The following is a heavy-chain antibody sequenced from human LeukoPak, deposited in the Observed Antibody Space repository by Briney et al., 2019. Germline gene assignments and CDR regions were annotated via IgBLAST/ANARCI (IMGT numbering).Heavy chain of an antibody. D-gene: IGHD6-13*01. CDR1: GFTFSGSA. Sequence: PGGPLRLSCAASGFTFSGSAMNWVRQASGKGLEWVGRIRSKANKYATEYAVSVNGRFTISRDDSKNMAYLQMNSLKPEDTAVYYRAKAAGTDYYYYYYMDVWGKGTTVTVSS. CDR3: AKAAGTDYYYYYYMDV. CDR2: IRSKANKYAT. J-gene: IGHJ6*03. V-gene: IGHV3-73*01.